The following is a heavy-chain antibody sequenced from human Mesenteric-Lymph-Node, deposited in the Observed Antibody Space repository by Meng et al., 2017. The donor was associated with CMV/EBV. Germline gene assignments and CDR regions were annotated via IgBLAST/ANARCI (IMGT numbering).Heavy chain of an antibody. Sequence: GSYLSFVRPAPGKVREWTGEIHDSGTINSNPSLKSRFTISVDTSKTRSSLKLSSVLAADTAVYYCARGPVLLWFGELLPSNPNFDYWGQGTLVTVSS. CDR1: GSY. J-gene: IGHJ4*02. V-gene: IGHV4-34*01. CDR3: ARGPVLLWFGELLPSNPNFDY. CDR2: IHDSGTI. D-gene: IGHD3-10*01.